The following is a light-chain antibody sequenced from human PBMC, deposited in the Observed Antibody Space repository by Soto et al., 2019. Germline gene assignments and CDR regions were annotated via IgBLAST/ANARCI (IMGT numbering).Light chain of an antibody. Sequence: QSALTQPASVSGSPGQSITISCTGTSSDVGGYNYVSWYQQHPGKAPKLIIYDVSNRPSGVSNRFSGSKSGNTASLTISGLQAEDEAHYYCTSFTSSSTLVFGTGTKLTVL. J-gene: IGLJ1*01. CDR1: SSDVGGYNY. CDR3: TSFTSSSTLV. CDR2: DVS. V-gene: IGLV2-14*01.